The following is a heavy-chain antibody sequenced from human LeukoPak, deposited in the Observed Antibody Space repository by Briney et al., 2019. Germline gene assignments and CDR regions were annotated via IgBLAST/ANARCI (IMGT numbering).Heavy chain of an antibody. Sequence: HAGGFLRLSCAASGFSFSTYNMIWVRQAPGKGLECISYITPTSTTIHYADSVKGRFAVSRDNANSLLYLQMNSLRVEDTAVYYCARVVSGVTGGDYWGQGTLVSVSS. CDR3: ARVVSGVTGGDY. D-gene: IGHD3-3*01. CDR2: ITPTSTTI. J-gene: IGHJ4*02. V-gene: IGHV3-48*04. CDR1: GFSFSTYN.